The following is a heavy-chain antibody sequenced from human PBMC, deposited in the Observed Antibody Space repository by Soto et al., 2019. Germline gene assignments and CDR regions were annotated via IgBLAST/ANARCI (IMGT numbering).Heavy chain of an antibody. J-gene: IGHJ4*02. Sequence: QVQLVQSGAEVKKPGSSVKVSCMASGGTFSSYAISWVRQAPGQGLEWMGGIIPIFGTANYAQKFQGRVTITADESTSTAYMELSSLRSEDTAVYYCARDISRSGYNLYYFDYWGQGTLVTVSS. CDR3: ARDISRSGYNLYYFDY. CDR2: IIPIFGTA. D-gene: IGHD5-12*01. CDR1: GGTFSSYA. V-gene: IGHV1-69*01.